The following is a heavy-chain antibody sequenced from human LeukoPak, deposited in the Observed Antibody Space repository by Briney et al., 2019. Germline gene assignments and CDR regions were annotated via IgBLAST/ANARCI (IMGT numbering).Heavy chain of an antibody. J-gene: IGHJ4*02. CDR1: GFTFSSYG. CDR3: AKSKGIAAARPYYFDY. CDR2: ISYDGSNK. V-gene: IGHV3-30*18. Sequence: GRSLRLSCAASGFTFSSYGMHWVRQAPGKGLEWVAVISYDGSNKYYADSVKGRFTISRGNSKNTLYLQMNSLRAEDTAVYYCAKSKGIAAARPYYFDYWGQGTLVTVSS. D-gene: IGHD6-13*01.